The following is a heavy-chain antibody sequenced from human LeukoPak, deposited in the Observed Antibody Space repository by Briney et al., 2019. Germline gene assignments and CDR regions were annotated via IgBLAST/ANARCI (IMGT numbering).Heavy chain of an antibody. D-gene: IGHD2-15*01. V-gene: IGHV1-2*02. J-gene: IGHJ5*02. CDR2: INPNSGGT. Sequence: ASVKVSCKASGYTFTGYYIHWVRQAPGQGLEWMGWINPNSGGTNYAQKFQGRVTMTRDTSISTAYMELSRLRSDDTAVYYCARARGRGRINWFDPWGQGTLVTVSS. CDR3: ARARGRGRINWFDP. CDR1: GYTFTGYY.